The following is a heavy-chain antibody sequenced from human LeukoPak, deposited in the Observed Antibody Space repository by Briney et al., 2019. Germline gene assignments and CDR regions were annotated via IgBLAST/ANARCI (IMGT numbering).Heavy chain of an antibody. V-gene: IGHV3-48*04. J-gene: IGHJ6*02. Sequence: TGGSLRLSCAASGFTFSSYSMNWVRQAPGKGLEWVSYISSSSSTIYYADSVKGRFTISRDNAKNSLYLQMNSLRAEDTAVYYCARGLEDSSGYHYYYYYYGMDVWGQGTTVTVSS. CDR3: ARGLEDSSGYHYYYYYYGMDV. D-gene: IGHD3-22*01. CDR2: ISSSSSTI. CDR1: GFTFSSYS.